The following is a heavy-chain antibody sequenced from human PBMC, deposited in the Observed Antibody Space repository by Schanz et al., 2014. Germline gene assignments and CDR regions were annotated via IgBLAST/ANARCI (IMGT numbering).Heavy chain of an antibody. CDR2: IHYSGNT. D-gene: IGHD3-16*01. CDR3: AGDALGGPHNWFDP. CDR1: GGSVSTYY. J-gene: IGHJ5*02. Sequence: QVQLQESGPGLVKSSETLSLTCTVSGGSVSTYYWHWIRQPPGKGLEWIGYIHYSGNTNYNPSLKRRVTISLDTSKNQFSLKLSSVTAADTAVYYCAGDALGGPHNWFDPWGQGTLVSVSS. V-gene: IGHV4-59*02.